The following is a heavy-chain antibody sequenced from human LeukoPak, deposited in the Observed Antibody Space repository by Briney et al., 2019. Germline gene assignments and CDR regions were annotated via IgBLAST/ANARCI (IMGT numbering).Heavy chain of an antibody. V-gene: IGHV3-15*01. CDR3: TTVYCSGDSCYYY. Sequence: GGSLRLSCAASGFTFSNAWMSWVRQAPGKGLEEVGRIKSKTDGGTTVYAAPVKGRFTISRDDPNNTLYLQVNSLKTEDTAVYYCTTVYCSGDSCYYYWGQGTLVTVSS. CDR2: IKSKTDGGTT. CDR1: GFTFSNAW. J-gene: IGHJ4*02. D-gene: IGHD2-15*01.